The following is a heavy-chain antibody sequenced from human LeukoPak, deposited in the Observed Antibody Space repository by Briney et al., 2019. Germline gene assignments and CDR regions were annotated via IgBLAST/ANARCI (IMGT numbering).Heavy chain of an antibody. Sequence: GGSLRLSCAASGFTFSSYAMSWVRRAPGKGLEWVSAISGSGGSTYCADSVKGRFTISRDNSKNTLYLQMNSLRAEDTAVYYCAKDRGIAVKINWFDPWGQGTLVTVSS. J-gene: IGHJ5*02. V-gene: IGHV3-23*01. CDR3: AKDRGIAVKINWFDP. CDR1: GFTFSSYA. CDR2: ISGSGGST. D-gene: IGHD6-19*01.